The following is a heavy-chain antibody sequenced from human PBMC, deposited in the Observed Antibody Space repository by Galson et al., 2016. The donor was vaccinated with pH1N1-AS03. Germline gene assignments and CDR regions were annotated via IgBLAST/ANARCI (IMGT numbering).Heavy chain of an antibody. CDR3: AKFGGGGWFLITQYDC. D-gene: IGHD4-23*01. CDR1: GFNFRKFA. J-gene: IGHJ4*02. V-gene: IGHV3-23*01. CDR2: ISGSGETT. Sequence: SLRLSCAPSGFNFRKFAMAWVRQAPGQGLEWISAISGSGETTKSADAVKGRFIVSRDNYKDTLYLQMSSLRVEDTAINYCAKFGGGGWFLITQYDCWGQGTLGTVSS.